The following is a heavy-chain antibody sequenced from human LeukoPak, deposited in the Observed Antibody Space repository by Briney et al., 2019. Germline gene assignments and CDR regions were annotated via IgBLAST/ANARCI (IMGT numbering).Heavy chain of an antibody. CDR1: GYTFTGYY. J-gene: IGHJ5*02. Sequence: ASVKVSCKASGYTFTGYYMHWVRQAPGQGLEWMGWINLNSGGTNYAQKFHGRVTMTRDTSISTAYMELSRRRSDDTAVYYCARGKSSYSSGWSRAVLNWFDPWGQGTLVTVFS. V-gene: IGHV1-2*02. CDR3: ARGKSSYSSGWSRAVLNWFDP. CDR2: INLNSGGT. D-gene: IGHD6-19*01.